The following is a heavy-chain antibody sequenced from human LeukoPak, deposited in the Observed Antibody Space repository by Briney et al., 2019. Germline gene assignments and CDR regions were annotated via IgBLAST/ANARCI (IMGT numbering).Heavy chain of an antibody. V-gene: IGHV3-23*01. CDR1: GFTFSSYS. CDR3: SGHGSSSY. CDR2: ISGVGNT. Sequence: GGSLRLSCAASGFTFSSYSMNWVRQAPGKRLEWVSDISGVGNTYYAESVKGRFTISRDNSKNTLYLQMNSLRAEDTALYYASGHGSSSYWGQGTLVAVSS. J-gene: IGHJ4*02. D-gene: IGHD6-13*01.